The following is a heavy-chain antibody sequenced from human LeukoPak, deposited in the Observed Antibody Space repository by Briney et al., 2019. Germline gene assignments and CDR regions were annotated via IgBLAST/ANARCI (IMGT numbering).Heavy chain of an antibody. D-gene: IGHD3-22*01. CDR1: GGSISSYY. Sequence: SETPSLTCTVSGGSISSYYWSWIRQPAGKGLEWIGRIYTSGSTNYNPSLKSRVTMSVDTSKNQFSLKLSSVTAADTAVYYCARDENFYDSSGILDIWGQGTMVTVSS. V-gene: IGHV4-4*07. CDR3: ARDENFYDSSGILDI. J-gene: IGHJ3*02. CDR2: IYTSGST.